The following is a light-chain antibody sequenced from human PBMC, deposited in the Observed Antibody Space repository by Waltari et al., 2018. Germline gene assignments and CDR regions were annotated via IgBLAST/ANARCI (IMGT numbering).Light chain of an antibody. J-gene: IGLJ3*02. Sequence: SYELTQPLSVSVSPGQTASITCSGDKLGNKYVCWYQQKPGQSPVLVIYQDSKRPSGIPERFSGSNSGNTATLTISGTQAMDEADYYCQAWDSNTGVFGGGAKLTVL. CDR2: QDS. CDR1: KLGNKY. CDR3: QAWDSNTGV. V-gene: IGLV3-1*01.